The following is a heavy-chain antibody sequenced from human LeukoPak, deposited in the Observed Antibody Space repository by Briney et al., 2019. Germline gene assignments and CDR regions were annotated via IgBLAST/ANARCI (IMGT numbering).Heavy chain of an antibody. CDR2: INPSGGST. Sequence: ASVKVSCKASGYTFTSYYMHWVRQAPEQGLEWMGIINPSGGSTSYAQKFQGRVTMTRDTSTSTVYMELSSLRSEDTAVYYFARGGGLLWFGDAFDIWGQGTMVTVSS. CDR1: GYTFTSYY. D-gene: IGHD3-10*01. V-gene: IGHV1-46*01. J-gene: IGHJ3*02. CDR3: ARGGGLLWFGDAFDI.